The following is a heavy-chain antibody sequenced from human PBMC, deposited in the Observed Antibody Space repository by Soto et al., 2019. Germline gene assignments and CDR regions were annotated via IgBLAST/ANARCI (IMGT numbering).Heavy chain of an antibody. CDR3: AKHRGYPWYFDY. D-gene: IGHD1-1*01. J-gene: IGHJ4*02. CDR1: GFTFNNYA. CDR2: LSGSGDYT. Sequence: GESLRLSCAASGFTFNNYAMSWVRQAPGKGLVWVSALSGSGDYTYYADSVKGRFTISRDNSKNTLYLQMNSLRAEDTAVYYCAKHRGYPWYFDYWGQGTLVTVSS. V-gene: IGHV3-23*01.